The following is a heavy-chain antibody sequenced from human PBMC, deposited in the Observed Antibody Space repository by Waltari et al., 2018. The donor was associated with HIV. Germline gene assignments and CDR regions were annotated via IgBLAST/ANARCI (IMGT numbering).Heavy chain of an antibody. CDR1: GFNFTNAW. D-gene: IGHD2-8*01. J-gene: IGHJ4*02. V-gene: IGHV3-15*01. CDR3: TTDGVLVSTGTGY. Sequence: EVQLEESGGGLVKPGGSLRLSCIVSGFNFTNAWMSWVRQAPGKGLDWVWHFQNKRAGVTIDYTAPVKGRSTISRDNSKNTLYLQMNSLKTEDTAVYYCTTDGVLVSTGTGYWGQGTLVTVSS. CDR2: FQNKRAGVTI.